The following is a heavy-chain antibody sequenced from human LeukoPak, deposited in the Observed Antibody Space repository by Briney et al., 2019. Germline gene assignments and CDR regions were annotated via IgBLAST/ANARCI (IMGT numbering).Heavy chain of an antibody. V-gene: IGHV4-34*01. J-gene: IGHJ5*02. Sequence: SETLSLTCAVYGGSFSGYYWSWIRQPPKKGLEWIGDINHSGSTNYNASLQSRVTMSVDTSKNQFSLKMNSVTAADTALYYCARRKEYVGWFDTWGQGTLVTFSS. CDR1: GGSFSGYY. CDR2: INHSGST. CDR3: ARRKEYVGWFDT. D-gene: IGHD6-6*01.